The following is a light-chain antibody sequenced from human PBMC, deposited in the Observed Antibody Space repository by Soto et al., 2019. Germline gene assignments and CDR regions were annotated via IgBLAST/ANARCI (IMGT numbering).Light chain of an antibody. CDR1: QSVSSSY. Sequence: IVLTQSPATLSLSPGETATLSCGASQSVSSSYVAWYQHKPGLAPRLLIHDTSIRDIGIPDRLSVSKSGTNFTLTIRRMGPEDVGMYYCQQYWSSQITFGQGTRLDMK. CDR3: QQYWSSQIT. V-gene: IGKV3D-20*01. J-gene: IGKJ5*01. CDR2: DTS.